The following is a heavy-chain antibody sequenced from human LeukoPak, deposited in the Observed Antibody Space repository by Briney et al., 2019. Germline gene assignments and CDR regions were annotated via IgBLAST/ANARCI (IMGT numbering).Heavy chain of an antibody. CDR2: IFYSGST. CDR3: ARYGRLNYYDLPPVDAFDI. J-gene: IGHJ3*02. CDR1: GGSISTSSYY. D-gene: IGHD3-22*01. Sequence: SETLSLTCTVSGGSISTSSYYWGWVRQPPGKGLEWIGNIFYSGSTYYSPSLKSRVTISLDTSRNQFSLKLSSVTAADTAVYYCARYGRLNYYDLPPVDAFDIWGQGTMVTVSS. V-gene: IGHV4-39*01.